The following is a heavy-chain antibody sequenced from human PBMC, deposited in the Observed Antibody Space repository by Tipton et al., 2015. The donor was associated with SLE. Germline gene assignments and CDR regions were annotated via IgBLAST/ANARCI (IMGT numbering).Heavy chain of an antibody. CDR3: ASVDDTVTSHFEY. CDR2: IYLSGLT. D-gene: IGHD4-17*01. Sequence: TLSLTCTVSGHSISSGVYYWTWIRQLPGMGLEWIGFIYLSGLTSYNPSLNNRVSISVDTSKSQFSLKLTSVTAADTAIYYCASVDDTVTSHFEYWGQGTLVTVSS. V-gene: IGHV4-31*03. J-gene: IGHJ4*02. CDR1: GHSISSGVYY.